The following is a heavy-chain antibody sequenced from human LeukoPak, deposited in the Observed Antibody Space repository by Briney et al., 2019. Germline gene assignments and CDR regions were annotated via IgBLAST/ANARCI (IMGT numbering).Heavy chain of an antibody. J-gene: IGHJ4*02. CDR1: GGSFSGYY. D-gene: IGHD2-15*01. V-gene: IGHV4-34*01. CDR2: INHSGST. Sequence: SETLSLTCAVYGGSFSGYYWSWIRQPPGKGLEWIGEINHSGSTNYNPSLKSRVTMSVDTSKNQFSLKLSSVTAADTAVYYCAGYCSGGSCFDYWGQGTLVTVSS. CDR3: AGYCSGGSCFDY.